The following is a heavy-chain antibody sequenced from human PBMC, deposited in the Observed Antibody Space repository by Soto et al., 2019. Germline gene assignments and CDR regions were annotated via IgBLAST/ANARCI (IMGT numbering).Heavy chain of an antibody. D-gene: IGHD6-13*01. J-gene: IGHJ4*02. Sequence: ASVKVSCKASGYTFTGYYMHLVRQAPGQGLEWMGWINPNSGGTNYAQKFQGWVTMTRDTSISTAYMELSRLRSDDTAVYYCARGGMSSSWYSGYFDYWGQGTLVTVSS. CDR1: GYTFTGYY. CDR3: ARGGMSSSWYSGYFDY. CDR2: INPNSGGT. V-gene: IGHV1-2*04.